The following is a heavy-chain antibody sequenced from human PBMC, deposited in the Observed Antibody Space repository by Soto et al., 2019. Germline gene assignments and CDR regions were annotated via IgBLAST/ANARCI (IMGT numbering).Heavy chain of an antibody. J-gene: IGHJ6*02. CDR1: GGSISRSNCY. Sequence: QLQLQESGPGLVKPSETLSLTCTVSGGSISRSNCYWGRIRQPPGKGLEWIGSIYSSGSTYYNPSLKSRVTISVDTSKNQFSLKVSSVTAADTAVYYCASQTGTDGMDVWGQGTTVTV. D-gene: IGHD3-9*01. CDR2: IYSSGST. CDR3: ASQTGTDGMDV. V-gene: IGHV4-39*01.